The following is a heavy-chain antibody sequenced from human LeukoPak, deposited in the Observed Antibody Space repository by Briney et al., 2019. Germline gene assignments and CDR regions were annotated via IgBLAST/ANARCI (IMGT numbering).Heavy chain of an antibody. V-gene: IGHV1-69*04. Sequence: ASVKLACKAYGGTFSSYAISWVRHAPGQGLEWMGKIIAILGIANYAQKFQGRVTSTADKSTSTAYMELSSLRSEDTAVYYCARGSVALLDYYDSSGYSSWGQGTLVTVSS. CDR2: IIAILGIA. CDR1: GGTFSSYA. CDR3: ARGSVALLDYYDSSGYSS. D-gene: IGHD3-22*01. J-gene: IGHJ4*02.